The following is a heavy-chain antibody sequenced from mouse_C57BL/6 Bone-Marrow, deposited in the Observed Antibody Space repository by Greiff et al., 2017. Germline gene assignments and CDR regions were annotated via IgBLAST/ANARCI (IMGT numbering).Heavy chain of an antibody. CDR3: ARESNSGFDY. Sequence: EVQLVESEGGLVQPGSSMKLSCTASGFTFSDYYMAWVRQVPEKGLEWVANINYDGSSTYYLDSLKSRFIISRDNAKNILYLQMSSLKSEDTATYYCARESNSGFDYWGQGTTLTVSS. CDR1: GFTFSDYY. V-gene: IGHV5-16*01. J-gene: IGHJ2*01. D-gene: IGHD2-5*01. CDR2: INYDGSST.